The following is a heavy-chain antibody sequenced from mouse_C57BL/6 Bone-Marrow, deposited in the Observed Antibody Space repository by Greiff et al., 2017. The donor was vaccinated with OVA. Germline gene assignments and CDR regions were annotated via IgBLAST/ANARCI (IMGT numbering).Heavy chain of an antibody. J-gene: IGHJ3*01. CDR2: INPNYGTT. CDR1: GYSFTDYN. V-gene: IGHV1-39*01. D-gene: IGHD2-4*01. CDR3: ARDYDYDGAWFAY. Sequence: VQLQQSGPELVKPGASVKISCKASGYSFTDYNMNWVKQSNGKSLEWIGVINPNYGTTSYNQKFKGKATLTVDNSSSTAYMQLNSRTSDDSAVYYCARDYDYDGAWFAYWGQGTLVTVSA.